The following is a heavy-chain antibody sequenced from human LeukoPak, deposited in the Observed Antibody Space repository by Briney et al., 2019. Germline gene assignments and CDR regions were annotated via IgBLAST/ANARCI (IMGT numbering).Heavy chain of an antibody. D-gene: IGHD3/OR15-3a*01. CDR1: GGSISSGSYY. CDR2: IYTSGST. CDR3: ARSITIFGLVY. V-gene: IGHV4-61*02. J-gene: IGHJ4*02. Sequence: SQTLSLTCTVFGGSISSGSYYWSWIRQPAGKGLEWIGRIYTSGSTNYNPSLKSRVTISVDTSKNQFSLKLSSVTAADTAVYYCARSITIFGLVYWGQGTLVTVSS.